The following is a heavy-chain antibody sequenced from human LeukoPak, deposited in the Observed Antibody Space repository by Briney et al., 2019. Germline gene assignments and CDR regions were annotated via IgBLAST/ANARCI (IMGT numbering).Heavy chain of an antibody. CDR2: ISSSSSYI. D-gene: IGHD1-26*01. J-gene: IGHJ5*02. Sequence: GGSLRLSCAASGFTFSSYSMNWVRQAPGKGLEWVSSISSSSSYIYYADSVKGRFTISRDNAKNSLYLQMNSLRAEDTAVYYCARARGATANGAPRLDPWGQGTLVTVSS. V-gene: IGHV3-21*01. CDR1: GFTFSSYS. CDR3: ARARGATANGAPRLDP.